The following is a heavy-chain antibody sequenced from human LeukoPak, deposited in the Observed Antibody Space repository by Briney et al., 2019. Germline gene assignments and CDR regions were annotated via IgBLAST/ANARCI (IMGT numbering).Heavy chain of an antibody. D-gene: IGHD3-10*01. CDR2: ISGSGDTT. CDR3: AKSSIVRENLYYYFYYMDV. V-gene: IGHV3-23*01. Sequence: PGGSLRLSCAASGFTFSSYEMNWVRQAPGKGLEWVSGISGSGDTTYYADSVKGRFTISRDNSKDTLYLQMNGLRAEDTAVYHCAKSSIVRENLYYYFYYMDVWGKGTTVTISS. J-gene: IGHJ6*03. CDR1: GFTFSSYE.